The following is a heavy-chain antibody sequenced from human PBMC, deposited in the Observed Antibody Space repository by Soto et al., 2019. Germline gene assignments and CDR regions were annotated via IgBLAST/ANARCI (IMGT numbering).Heavy chain of an antibody. D-gene: IGHD3-10*01. CDR2: ISAYNGNT. J-gene: IGHJ5*02. Sequence: ASVKVSCKASGYTFTSYGISWVRQAPGQGLEWMGWISAYNGNTNYAQKLQGRATMTTDTSTSTAYMELRSLRSDDTAVYYCARGITMVRGVIPRTNWFDPWGQGTLVTVSS. CDR1: GYTFTSYG. CDR3: ARGITMVRGVIPRTNWFDP. V-gene: IGHV1-18*04.